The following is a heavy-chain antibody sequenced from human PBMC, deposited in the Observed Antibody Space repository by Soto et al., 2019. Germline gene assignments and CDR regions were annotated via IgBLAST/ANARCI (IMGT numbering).Heavy chain of an antibody. V-gene: IGHV3-72*01. Sequence: EVQLVESGGGLVQPGGSLRLSCAVSGFTFSDYYMDWVRQAPGKGLEWIGRCRNKANSYSTEYAASVKGRFTVSRDESENSLYLHMNSLRTEDTAIYYCARYSGSYSHSSDNWGQGTLVTVSS. J-gene: IGHJ4*02. CDR1: GFTFSDYY. CDR3: ARYSGSYSHSSDN. CDR2: CRNKANSYST. D-gene: IGHD1-26*01.